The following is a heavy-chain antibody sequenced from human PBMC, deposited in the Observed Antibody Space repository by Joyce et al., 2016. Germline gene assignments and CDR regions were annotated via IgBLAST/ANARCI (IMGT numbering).Heavy chain of an antibody. J-gene: IGHJ6*02. Sequence: QAQLVQSGAEVKKPGSSVKVPCKASGGSLRGYAITWERKAPGRGLEWMGGIRQMFDEANYPQRFQGRVTITADESTSTVYMDLNSLRSDDTAVYYCARGPGYTIFGVMDVWGQGTTVTVSS. CDR3: ARGPGYTIFGVMDV. CDR2: IRQMFDEA. V-gene: IGHV1-69*01. CDR1: GGSLRGYA. D-gene: IGHD3-3*01.